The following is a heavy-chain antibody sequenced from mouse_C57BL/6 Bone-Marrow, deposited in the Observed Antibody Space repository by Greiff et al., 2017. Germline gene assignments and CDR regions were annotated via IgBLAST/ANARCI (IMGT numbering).Heavy chain of an antibody. D-gene: IGHD2-4*01. CDR1: GYTFTDYN. CDR3: ANPPYDYDGYYAMDY. CDR2: INPNNGGT. J-gene: IGHJ4*01. V-gene: IGHV1-22*01. Sequence: EVKLQESGPELVKPGASVKMSCKASGYTFTDYNMHWVKQSHGKSLEWIGYINPNNGGTSYNQKFKGKATLTVNKSSSTAYMELRSLTSEDSAVYYCANPPYDYDGYYAMDYWGQGTSVTVSS.